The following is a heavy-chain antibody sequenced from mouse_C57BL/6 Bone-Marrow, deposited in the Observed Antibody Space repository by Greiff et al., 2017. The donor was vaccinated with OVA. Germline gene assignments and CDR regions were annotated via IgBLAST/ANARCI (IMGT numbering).Heavy chain of an antibody. D-gene: IGHD1-1*01. CDR1: GYAFSSSW. CDR2: IYPGDGDT. V-gene: IGHV1-82*01. CDR3: ARSLYYYGSSHWYFDV. Sequence: VMLQESGPELVKPGASVKISCKASGYAFSSSWMNWVKQRPGKGLEWIGRIYPGDGDTNYNGKFKGKATLTADKSSSTAYMQLSSLTSEDSAVYFCARSLYYYGSSHWYFDVWGTGTTVTVSS. J-gene: IGHJ1*03.